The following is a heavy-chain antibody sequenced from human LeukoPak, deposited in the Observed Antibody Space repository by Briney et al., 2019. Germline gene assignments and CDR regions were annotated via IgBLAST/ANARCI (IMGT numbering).Heavy chain of an antibody. CDR1: GYTFTSYD. CDR3: ARARYCSSTSCYFDY. Sequence: SVKVSCKASGYTFTSYDINWVRQAPGQGLEWMGGIIPIFGTANYAQKFQGRVTITADESTSTAYMELSSLRSEDTAVYYCARARYCSSTSCYFDYWGQGTLVTVSS. CDR2: IIPIFGTA. D-gene: IGHD2-2*01. J-gene: IGHJ4*02. V-gene: IGHV1-69*13.